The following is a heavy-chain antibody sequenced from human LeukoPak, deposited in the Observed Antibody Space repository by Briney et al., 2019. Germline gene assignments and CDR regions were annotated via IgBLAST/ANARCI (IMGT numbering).Heavy chain of an antibody. CDR3: ATEDVVGASSH. Sequence: GASVKVSCKASGYTFTSYYMHWVRQAPGQGLECMGWINPNSGGTNYAQKFQGRVTMTRDPSISTAYMELSRLRSDDTAVYYCATEDVVGASSHWGQGTLVTVSS. V-gene: IGHV1-2*02. J-gene: IGHJ4*02. D-gene: IGHD1-26*01. CDR2: INPNSGGT. CDR1: GYTFTSYY.